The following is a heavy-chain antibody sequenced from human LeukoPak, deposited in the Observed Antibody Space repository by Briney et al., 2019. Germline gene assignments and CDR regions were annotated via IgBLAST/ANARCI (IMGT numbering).Heavy chain of an antibody. Sequence: SETLSLTCAVSGASISSHYWSWIRQPPGKGLEWIGYASGSISDNPSLKSRVAVSVDPSQNQVSLSLTSVTAADTAVYYCARVLAIFGLDTTDFYMDVWGKGTTVTVSS. J-gene: IGHJ6*03. CDR2: ASGSI. CDR1: GASISSHY. CDR3: ARVLAIFGLDTTDFYMDV. V-gene: IGHV4-59*11. D-gene: IGHD3/OR15-3a*01.